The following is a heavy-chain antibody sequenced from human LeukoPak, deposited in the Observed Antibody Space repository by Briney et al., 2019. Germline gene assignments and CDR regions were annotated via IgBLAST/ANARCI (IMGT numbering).Heavy chain of an antibody. J-gene: IGHJ6*02. D-gene: IGHD1-1*01. Sequence: GGSLRLSCAASGFTFSSYWMSWVRQAPGKGLEWVANIKQDGSEEYYVDSVKGRFTISRDNAKNSLYLQMNSLRAEDTAVYYCAKESYSSGTGLKGAYYYGMDVWGQGTTVTVSS. CDR3: AKESYSSGTGLKGAYYYGMDV. CDR2: IKQDGSEE. CDR1: GFTFSSYW. V-gene: IGHV3-7*01.